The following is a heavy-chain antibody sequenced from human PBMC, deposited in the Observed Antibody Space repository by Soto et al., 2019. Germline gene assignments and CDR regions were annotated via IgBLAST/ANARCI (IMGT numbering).Heavy chain of an antibody. V-gene: IGHV3-73*02. CDR2: IRSKANNYAT. Sequence: EVQLVESGGGLVQPGGSLTLSCAASGFTFSDSAIHWVRQASGKGLEWVGRIRSKANNYATAYAASVKGRFTVSRDDSENTASLQMNSLKTDDTAVYYCARLMGSGMVITPFDYWGQGTLVTVSS. D-gene: IGHD3-22*01. J-gene: IGHJ4*02. CDR3: ARLMGSGMVITPFDY. CDR1: GFTFSDSA.